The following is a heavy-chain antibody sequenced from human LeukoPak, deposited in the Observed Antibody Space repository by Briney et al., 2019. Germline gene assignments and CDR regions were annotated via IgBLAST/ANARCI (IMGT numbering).Heavy chain of an antibody. Sequence: PGGSLRLSCAASGFTFDDYAMHWVRQAPGKGLEWVSGISWNSGSIGYADSVKGRFTISRDNAKNSLYLQMNSLRAEDMALYYCAKGGGDYVLDYWGQGTVVTVSS. V-gene: IGHV3-9*03. J-gene: IGHJ4*02. CDR2: ISWNSGSI. CDR3: AKGGGDYVLDY. CDR1: GFTFDDYA. D-gene: IGHD4-17*01.